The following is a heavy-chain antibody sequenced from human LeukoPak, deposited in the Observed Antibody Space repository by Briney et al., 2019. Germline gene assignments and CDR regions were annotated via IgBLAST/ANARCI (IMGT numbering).Heavy chain of an antibody. J-gene: IGHJ5*02. V-gene: IGHV3-23*01. CDR2: FKTNSGQV. CDR3: AKDVVSVATSWFDP. Sequence: LPGGSLRLSCVASGFTFSDYAMNWVRQAPGKGLEWVSTFKTNSGQVYYAESVRGRFTISRVNSKNTVYLEMNSLRAEDTAVYYCAKDVVSVATSWFDPWGQGTLVTVSS. CDR1: GFTFSDYA. D-gene: IGHD5-12*01.